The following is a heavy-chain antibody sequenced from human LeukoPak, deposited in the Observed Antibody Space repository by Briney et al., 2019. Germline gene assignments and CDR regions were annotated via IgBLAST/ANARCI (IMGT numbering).Heavy chain of an antibody. J-gene: IGHJ5*02. D-gene: IGHD3-3*01. Sequence: SETLSLTCIVSGGSISSYFWNWIRQPPGKGLEWIGYIYTSGSTNYNPSLKSRVTISVDTSKNQFSLKLSSVTAADTAVYYCARGVAFWSGPWGWFDPWGQGTLVTVSS. CDR1: GGSISSYF. CDR2: IYTSGST. V-gene: IGHV4-4*09. CDR3: ARGVAFWSGPWGWFDP.